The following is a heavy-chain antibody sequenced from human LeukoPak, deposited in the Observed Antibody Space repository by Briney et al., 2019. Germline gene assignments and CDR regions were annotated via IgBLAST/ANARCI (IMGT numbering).Heavy chain of an antibody. V-gene: IGHV4-59*11. D-gene: IGHD2-2*01. Sequence: SETLSLTCTVSGGSISSHYWSWIRQPPGKGLEWIGYIYYSGSTNYNPSLKSRVTISVDTSKNQSSLKLSSVTAADTAVYYCARDSRPYRYCSSTSCSHSYYFDYWGQGTLVTVSS. CDR2: IYYSGST. CDR3: ARDSRPYRYCSSTSCSHSYYFDY. J-gene: IGHJ4*02. CDR1: GGSISSHY.